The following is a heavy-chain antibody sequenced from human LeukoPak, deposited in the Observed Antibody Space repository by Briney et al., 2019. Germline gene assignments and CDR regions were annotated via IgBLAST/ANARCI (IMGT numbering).Heavy chain of an antibody. J-gene: IGHJ5*02. Sequence: GGSLRLSCSASGFTFNIYAMHWVRQAPGTGLEYVSAISTDGRGTYYADSVKGRFTISRDNSKNTLYLQMSSLRPEDTDIYYCVKYSNSCYDPWGQGTLVTVSS. CDR2: ISTDGRGT. CDR3: VKYSNSCYDP. CDR1: GFTFNIYA. V-gene: IGHV3-64D*06. D-gene: IGHD2-2*01.